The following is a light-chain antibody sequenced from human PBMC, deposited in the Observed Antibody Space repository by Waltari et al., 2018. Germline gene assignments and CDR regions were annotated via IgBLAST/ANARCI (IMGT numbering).Light chain of an antibody. V-gene: IGLV2-23*02. CDR3: CSYAGRGTYV. CDR1: TSDVGYYDL. J-gene: IGLJ1*01. CDR2: EVI. Sequence: QSALTQPAPVSGTPGQSITISCTGTTSDVGYYDLVSWYQHHPGKAPKLLIREVIKRPSGVSSRFSGSKSGNTASLTISGLQAEDEADYYCCSYAGRGTYVFGSGTKVTVL.